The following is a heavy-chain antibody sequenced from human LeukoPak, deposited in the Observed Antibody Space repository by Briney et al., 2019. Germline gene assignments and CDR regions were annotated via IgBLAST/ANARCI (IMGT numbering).Heavy chain of an antibody. CDR3: AKDYYDSSGYRSKDFDY. D-gene: IGHD3-22*01. V-gene: IGHV3-23*01. Sequence: GGSLRLSCAASGFTFSSYAMSWVRQAPGKGLEWVSAISGSGGSAYYADSVKGRFTISSDNSKNTLYLQMNSLRAEDTAVSYCAKDYYDSSGYRSKDFDYWGQGTLVTVSS. CDR2: ISGSGGSA. CDR1: GFTFSSYA. J-gene: IGHJ4*02.